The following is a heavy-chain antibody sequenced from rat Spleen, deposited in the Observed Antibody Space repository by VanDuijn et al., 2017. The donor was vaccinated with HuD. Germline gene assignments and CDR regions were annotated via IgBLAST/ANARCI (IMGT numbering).Heavy chain of an antibody. CDR1: GFTFSDYY. Sequence: EVQLVESDGGLVQPGRSLKLSCAASGFTFSDYYMAWVRQAPTKGLEWVATISYEGSGTYYGDSVKGRFTISRDNAKATLYLQMNSLRSEDTATYYCARLTPFDYWGQGVMVTVSS. J-gene: IGHJ2*01. D-gene: IGHD3-1*01. CDR3: ARLTPFDY. CDR2: ISYEGSGT. V-gene: IGHV5-22*01.